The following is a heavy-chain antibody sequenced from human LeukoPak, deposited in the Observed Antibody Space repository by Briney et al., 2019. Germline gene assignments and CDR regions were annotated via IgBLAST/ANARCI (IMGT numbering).Heavy chain of an antibody. CDR2: IDPSNSYT. V-gene: IGHV5-10-1*01. CDR1: GYMFNSYW. Sequence: GESLKISCKVSGYMFNSYWINWVRQMPGKGLEWMGRIDPSNSYTNYGPSFQGHVTISADKSSSTACLQWSSLKASDTGIYYCATQSSAAGRGDWGQGTLVTVS. J-gene: IGHJ4*02. D-gene: IGHD6-25*01. CDR3: ATQSSAAGRGD.